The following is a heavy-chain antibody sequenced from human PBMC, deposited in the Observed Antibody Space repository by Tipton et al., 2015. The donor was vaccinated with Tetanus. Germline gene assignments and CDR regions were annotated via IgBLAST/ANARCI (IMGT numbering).Heavy chain of an antibody. CDR2: INHSGST. CDR3: ARGNYDFWSGKGAFDY. CDR1: GGSFSGYY. J-gene: IGHJ4*02. Sequence: TLSLTCAVYGGSFSGYYWSWIRQPPGKGLEWIGEINHSGSTNYYPSLKSRVTISVDTSKNQFSLKLSSVTAADTAVYYCARGNYDFWSGKGAFDYWGQGTLVTVSS. D-gene: IGHD3-3*01. V-gene: IGHV4-34*01.